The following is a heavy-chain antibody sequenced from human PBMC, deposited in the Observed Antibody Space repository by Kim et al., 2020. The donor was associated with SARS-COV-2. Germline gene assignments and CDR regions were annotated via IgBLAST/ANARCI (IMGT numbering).Heavy chain of an antibody. J-gene: IGHJ4*02. CDR1: GFSFNFHW. CDR2: VNNDGSSP. D-gene: IGHD3-22*01. V-gene: IGHV3-74*01. Sequence: GGSLRLSCGASGFSFNFHWMHWVRQAPGKRPVWISRVNNDGSSPSYADSVKGRFIISRDNAMNTLYLQMHSLSADDTAIYYCAREGYYDSSFDLWGQGTLVSVSS. CDR3: AREGYYDSSFDL.